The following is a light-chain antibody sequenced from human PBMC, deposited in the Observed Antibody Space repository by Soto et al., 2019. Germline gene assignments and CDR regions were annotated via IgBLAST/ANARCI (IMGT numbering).Light chain of an antibody. CDR3: QQYNNGPPAWT. CDR1: QSVSTN. CDR2: AAS. V-gene: IGKV3-15*01. Sequence: ERVMTQSPATLSVSPGERATLSCRASQSVSTNLAWYQQKPGQAPRLLIYAASSRATGIPARFSGSGSGTKFTLTISSLQSEDFAAYYCQQYNNGPPAWTFGQGTKV. J-gene: IGKJ1*01.